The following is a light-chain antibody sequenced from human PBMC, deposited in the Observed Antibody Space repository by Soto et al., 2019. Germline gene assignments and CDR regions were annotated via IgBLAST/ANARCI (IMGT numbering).Light chain of an antibody. CDR1: SSDVGTYKY. V-gene: IGLV1-47*01. Sequence: QSVLTQPASVSGSPGQSITISCTGTSSDVGTYKYVSWYQQLPGTAPKLLIYRNNQRPSGVPDRFSGSKSGTSASLAISGLRSEDEADYYCAAWDDSLSGYVFGTGTKVTVL. CDR3: AAWDDSLSGYV. CDR2: RNN. J-gene: IGLJ1*01.